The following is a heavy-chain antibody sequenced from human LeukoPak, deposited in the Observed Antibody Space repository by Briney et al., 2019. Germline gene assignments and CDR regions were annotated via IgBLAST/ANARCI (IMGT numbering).Heavy chain of an antibody. Sequence: ASVSVSCTASGYTFTGYYMHWVRQAPGQGREGMGWINPNSGGTNYAQKFQGRVTMTRDTSISTAYMELSRLRSDDTAVYYCARGPTRYSGSCNDAFDIWGQGTMVTVSS. CDR3: ARGPTRYSGSCNDAFDI. D-gene: IGHD1-26*01. V-gene: IGHV1-2*02. J-gene: IGHJ3*02. CDR2: INPNSGGT. CDR1: GYTFTGYY.